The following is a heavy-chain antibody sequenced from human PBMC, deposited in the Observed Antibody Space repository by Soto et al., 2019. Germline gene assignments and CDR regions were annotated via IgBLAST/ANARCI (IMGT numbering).Heavy chain of an antibody. CDR3: ARDRDDSSSSFNPLSFDY. Sequence: PSQTLSFTCAISGDSVSSNSAAWNWIRQSPSRGLEWLGRTYYRSKWYNDYAVSVKSRITINPDTSKNQFSLQLNSVTPEDTAVYYCARDRDDSSSSFNPLSFDYWGQGTLVTVSS. CDR1: GDSVSSNSAA. CDR2: TYYRSKWYN. J-gene: IGHJ4*02. V-gene: IGHV6-1*01. D-gene: IGHD6-6*01.